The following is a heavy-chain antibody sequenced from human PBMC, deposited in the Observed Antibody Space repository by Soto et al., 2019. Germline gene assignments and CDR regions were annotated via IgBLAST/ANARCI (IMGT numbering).Heavy chain of an antibody. Sequence: EVQVLESGGGLVHPGGSLRLSCAASGFTFSNYAVTWVRQAPGKGLEWVSTISGSGGSTYYADSVKGRFTISRDNSKNTLYLQMNSLRAEDTAVYYCAKDQGSSWYEIDYWGQGTLVTVSS. CDR3: AKDQGSSWYEIDY. CDR1: GFTFSNYA. D-gene: IGHD6-13*01. CDR2: ISGSGGST. J-gene: IGHJ4*02. V-gene: IGHV3-23*01.